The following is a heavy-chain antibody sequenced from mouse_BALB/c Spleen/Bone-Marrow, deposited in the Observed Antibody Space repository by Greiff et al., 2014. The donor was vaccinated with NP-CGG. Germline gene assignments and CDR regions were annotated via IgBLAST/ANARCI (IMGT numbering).Heavy chain of an antibody. J-gene: IGHJ3*01. V-gene: IGHV14-3*02. Sequence: VQLQQSGAELVKPGASVKLSCTASGFNIKDTYMHWVKQRPEQGLEWIGRIDPANGNTKYDPKFQGKATITADTSSNTAYLQPSSLTSEDTAVYYCAFYYYGSSLFAYWGQGTLVTVSA. D-gene: IGHD1-1*01. CDR2: IDPANGNT. CDR3: AFYYYGSSLFAY. CDR1: GFNIKDTY.